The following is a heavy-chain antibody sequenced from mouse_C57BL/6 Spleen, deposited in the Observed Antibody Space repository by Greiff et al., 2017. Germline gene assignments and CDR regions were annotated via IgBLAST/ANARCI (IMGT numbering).Heavy chain of an antibody. Sequence: EVQLQQSGAELVRPGASVKLSCTASGFNIKDDYMHWVKQRPEQGLEWIGWIDPENGDTEYASKFQGKATITADTSSNTAYLQLSSLTSEDTAVYYCTTTQATRRGFAYWGQGTLVTVSA. D-gene: IGHD3-2*02. CDR1: GFNIKDDY. J-gene: IGHJ3*01. V-gene: IGHV14-4*01. CDR3: TTTQATRRGFAY. CDR2: IDPENGDT.